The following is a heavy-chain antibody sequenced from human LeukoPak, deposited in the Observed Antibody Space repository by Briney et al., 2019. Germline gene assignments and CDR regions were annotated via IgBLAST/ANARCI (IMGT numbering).Heavy chain of an antibody. CDR3: ARGLVAHYDY. Sequence: SETLSLTCAVYGGSFSGYYWSWIRQPPGKGLEWIGEINHSGGTNYNPSLKSRVTISVDTSKNQFSLKLSSVTAADTAVYYCARGLVAHYDYWGQGTLVTVSS. V-gene: IGHV4-34*01. D-gene: IGHD2-8*02. J-gene: IGHJ4*02. CDR2: INHSGGT. CDR1: GGSFSGYY.